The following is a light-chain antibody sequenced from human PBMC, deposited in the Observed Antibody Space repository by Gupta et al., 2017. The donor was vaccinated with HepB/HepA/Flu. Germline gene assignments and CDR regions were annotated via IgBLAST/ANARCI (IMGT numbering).Light chain of an antibody. CDR2: WAS. J-gene: IGKJ4*01. CDR1: QSVLYVSRSKNF. Sequence: DIVITQSPDSFSVSLGERAPISSKSSQSVLYVSRSKNFLVWYQQKPGQPPKLLMYWASTRESGIPDRFSGSGSGTDFTLTISSLEAEDVAVYYCQQYYSIPLTFGGGTKVEIK. V-gene: IGKV4-1*01. CDR3: QQYYSIPLT.